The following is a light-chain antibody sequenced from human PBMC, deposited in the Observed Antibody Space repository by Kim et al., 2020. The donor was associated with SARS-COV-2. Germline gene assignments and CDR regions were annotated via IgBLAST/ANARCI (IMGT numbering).Light chain of an antibody. J-gene: IGKJ4*01. CDR2: DAS. CDR3: QQRSNWPPLT. CDR1: QSVGNY. Sequence: SPGERVTLACRASQSVGNYLAWYQQKPGQAPRLLIYDASSRATGIPARFSGSGSGTDFTLTISSLEPEDFAVYYCQQRSNWPPLTFGGGTKVDIK. V-gene: IGKV3-11*01.